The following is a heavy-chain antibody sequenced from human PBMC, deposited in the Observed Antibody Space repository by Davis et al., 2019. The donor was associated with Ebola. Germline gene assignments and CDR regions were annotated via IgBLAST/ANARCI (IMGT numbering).Heavy chain of an antibody. CDR1: GFTFSSYS. CDR2: ISSSSSYI. V-gene: IGHV3-21*01. CDR3: AGGSGGWYGPDDAFDI. D-gene: IGHD6-19*01. J-gene: IGHJ3*02. Sequence: PGGSLRLSCAASGFTFSSYSMNWVRQAPGKGLEWVSSISSSSSYIYYADSVKGRFTISRDNAKNSLYLQMNSLRAEDTAVYYCAGGSGGWYGPDDAFDIWGQGTMVTVSS.